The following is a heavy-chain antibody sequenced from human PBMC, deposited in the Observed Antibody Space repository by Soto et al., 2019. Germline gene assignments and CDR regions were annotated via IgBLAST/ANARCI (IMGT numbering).Heavy chain of an antibody. D-gene: IGHD1-26*01. CDR3: ARRGSGSNYDY. CDR1: GFTFSSYA. V-gene: IGHV3-23*01. J-gene: IGHJ4*02. Sequence: EVQLLESGGGLVQPGGSLRLSCAASGFTFSSYAMRWVRQAPVKGLEWVSAISGSGDSTYYADSVKGRFTISRDNSKNTLYLQMNRLRAEDPAVYYCARRGSGSNYDYWGQGTLVTVSS. CDR2: ISGSGDST.